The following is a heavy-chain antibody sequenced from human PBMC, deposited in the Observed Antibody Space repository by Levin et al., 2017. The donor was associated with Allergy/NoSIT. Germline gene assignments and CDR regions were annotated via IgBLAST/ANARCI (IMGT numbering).Heavy chain of an antibody. CDR2: ISSSSRGSYI. Sequence: GGSLRLSCAASGFTFSSYSMNWVRQAPGKGLEWVSSISSSSRGSYIYYADSVKGRFTISRDNAKNSLYLQMNSLRAEDTAGYFCAREVAYCYSTSCRWFDPWGQGTLVTVSS. V-gene: IGHV3-21*01. D-gene: IGHD2-2*01. J-gene: IGHJ5*02. CDR1: GFTFSSYS. CDR3: AREVAYCYSTSCRWFDP.